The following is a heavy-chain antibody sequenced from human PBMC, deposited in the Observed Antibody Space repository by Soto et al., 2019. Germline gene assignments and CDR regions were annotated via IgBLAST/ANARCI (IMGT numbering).Heavy chain of an antibody. CDR1: GGSISSSSYY. CDR2: IYYSGST. Sequence: SETLSLTCTVSGGSISSSSYYWGWIRQPPGKGLEWIGSIYYSGSTYYNPSLKSRVTISVDTSKNQFSLKLSSVTAADTAVYYCARVLIAVAGTLSAFDIWGQGTMVT. CDR3: ARVLIAVAGTLSAFDI. V-gene: IGHV4-39*01. J-gene: IGHJ3*02. D-gene: IGHD6-19*01.